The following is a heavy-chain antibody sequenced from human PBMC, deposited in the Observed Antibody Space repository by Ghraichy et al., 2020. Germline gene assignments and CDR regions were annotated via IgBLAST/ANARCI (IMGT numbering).Heavy chain of an antibody. J-gene: IGHJ4*02. Sequence: ASVKVSCKASGYTFTSYYMHWVRQAPGQGLEWMGIINPSGGSTSYAQKFQGRVTMTRDTSTSTVYMELSSLRSEDTAVYYCARDTRGKRPFSSIGHWGRGTLVTVSS. CDR2: INPSGGST. CDR1: GYTFTSYY. D-gene: IGHD1-1*01. CDR3: ARDTRGKRPFSSIGH. V-gene: IGHV1-46*01.